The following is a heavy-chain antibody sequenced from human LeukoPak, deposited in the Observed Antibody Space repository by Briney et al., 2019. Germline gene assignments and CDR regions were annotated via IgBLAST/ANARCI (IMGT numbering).Heavy chain of an antibody. D-gene: IGHD2-21*01. CDR3: AKGLSAAGDYYFDY. V-gene: IGHV3-23*01. CDR1: GFTFSNYA. CDR2: ISGSGGST. J-gene: IGHJ4*02. Sequence: QSGGSPRLSCAASGFTFSNYAMSWVRQAPGKGLEWLSTISGSGGSTYYADSVKGRFTISRDNSKNTVYLQMKSLRVEATAVYYCAKGLSAAGDYYFDYWGQGALVTVSS.